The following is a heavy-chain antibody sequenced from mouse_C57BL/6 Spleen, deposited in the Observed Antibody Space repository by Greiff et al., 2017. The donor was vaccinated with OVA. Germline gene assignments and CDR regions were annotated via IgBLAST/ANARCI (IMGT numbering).Heavy chain of an antibody. J-gene: IGHJ4*01. CDR1: GFSLTSYG. CDR3: ARKDNGYDAMDY. V-gene: IGHV2-2*01. CDR2: IWSGGST. Sequence: VQLQQSGPGLVQPSQSLSITCTVSGFSLTSYGVHWVRQSPGQGLEWLGVIWSGGSTDYNAAFISRLSISKDNSKSQVFFKMNSLQADETAIYYCARKDNGYDAMDYWGQGTSVTVSS.